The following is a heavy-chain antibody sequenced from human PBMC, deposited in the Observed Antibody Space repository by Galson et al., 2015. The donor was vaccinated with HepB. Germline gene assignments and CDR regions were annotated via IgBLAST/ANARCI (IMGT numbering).Heavy chain of an antibody. CDR3: AKELRYANPNDGISLGF. Sequence: SLRLSCAASGFTFNSFAMSWVRQAPGKGLNWVSAVSGSGDYTYYAASVKGRFTISRDNSKNTLSLQMNSLRPEDTAVYYCAKELRYANPNDGISLGFWGQGTLVTGSS. D-gene: IGHD2-8*01. J-gene: IGHJ4*02. CDR2: VSGSGDYT. V-gene: IGHV3-23*01. CDR1: GFTFNSFA.